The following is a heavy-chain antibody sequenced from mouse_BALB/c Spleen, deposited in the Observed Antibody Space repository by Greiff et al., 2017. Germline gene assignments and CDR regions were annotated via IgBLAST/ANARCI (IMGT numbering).Heavy chain of an antibody. D-gene: IGHD2-1*01. Sequence: VQLKQSGAELVKPWASVKLSCTASGFNIKDTYMHWVKQRPEQGLEWIGRIDPANGNTKYDPKFQGKATITADTSSNTAYLQLSSLTSEDTAVYYCARGGYGNSDYWGQGTTLTVSS. CDR2: IDPANGNT. CDR1: GFNIKDTY. V-gene: IGHV14-3*02. CDR3: ARGGYGNSDY. J-gene: IGHJ2*01.